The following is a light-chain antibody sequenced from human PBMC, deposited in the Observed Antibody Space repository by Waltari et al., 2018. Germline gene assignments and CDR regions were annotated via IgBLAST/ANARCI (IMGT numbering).Light chain of an antibody. V-gene: IGLV4-69*01. CDR2: VNSDGSH. CDR3: ETGGHGTWV. CDR1: SGHITNV. J-gene: IGLJ3*02. Sequence: QLVLTQSPSASASLGASVKLTCTLSSGHITNVIAWHQQQPGKGPRFLMKVNSDGSHRKGDDIPDRFSGSGSGPERYLTISSLHSEDEADYYCETGGHGTWVFGGGTKLTVL.